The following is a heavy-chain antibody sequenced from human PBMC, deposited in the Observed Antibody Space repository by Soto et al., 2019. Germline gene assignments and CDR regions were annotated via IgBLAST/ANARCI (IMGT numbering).Heavy chain of an antibody. CDR3: ARDPAAAGTRYYYYYGMDV. D-gene: IGHD6-13*01. CDR1: GFTFSSYG. J-gene: IGHJ6*02. CDR2: IWYDGSNK. Sequence: QVQLVESGGGVVQPGRSLRLSCAASGFTFSSYGMHWVRQAPGKGLEWVAVIWYDGSNKYYADSVKGRFTISRDNSKNTQYLKMNSLRAEDTAVYYCARDPAAAGTRYYYYYGMDVWGQGTTVTVSS. V-gene: IGHV3-33*01.